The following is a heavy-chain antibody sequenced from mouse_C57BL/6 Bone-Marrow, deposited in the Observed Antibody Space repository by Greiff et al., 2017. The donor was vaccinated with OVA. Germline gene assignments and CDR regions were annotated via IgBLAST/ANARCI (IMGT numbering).Heavy chain of an antibody. CDR1: GYTFTSYT. Sequence: VQLQQSGAELARPGASVKMSCKASGYTFTSYTMHWVKQRPGQGLEWIGYINPSSGYTKYNQKFKDKATLTADKSSSTAYMQLSSLTSEDAAVYYCARKLLYYFDYWGQGTTLTVSS. CDR2: INPSSGYT. V-gene: IGHV1-4*01. CDR3: ARKLLYYFDY. J-gene: IGHJ2*01.